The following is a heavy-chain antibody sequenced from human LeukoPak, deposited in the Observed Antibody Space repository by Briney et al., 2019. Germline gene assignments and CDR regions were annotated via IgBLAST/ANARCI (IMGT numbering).Heavy chain of an antibody. Sequence: SQTLSPTCVISGDCASINSAAWNWIRQSPSRGLEWLGRTYYRSKRYNDYAVSVKSRKTINPDTSKTQFSLQLNSVTPKDTAVYCCARGDWWPPYYYCMDVGGQGTTVTVS. D-gene: IGHD2-15*01. CDR2: TYYRSKRYN. V-gene: IGHV6-1*01. CDR3: ARGDWWPPYYYCMDV. CDR1: GDCASINSAA. J-gene: IGHJ6*02.